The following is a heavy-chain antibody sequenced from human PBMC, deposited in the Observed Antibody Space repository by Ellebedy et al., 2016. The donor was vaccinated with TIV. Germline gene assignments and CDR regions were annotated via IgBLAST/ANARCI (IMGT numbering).Heavy chain of an antibody. Sequence: GESLKISXAASGFTFSSYGMHWVRQAPGKGLEWVAVISYDGSNKYYADSVKGRFTISRDNSKNTLYLQMNSLRAEDTAVYYCAKRGDEYYDSSGYYYSSVSADYWGQGTLVTVSS. CDR2: ISYDGSNK. V-gene: IGHV3-30*18. J-gene: IGHJ4*02. CDR1: GFTFSSYG. CDR3: AKRGDEYYDSSGYYYSSVSADY. D-gene: IGHD3-22*01.